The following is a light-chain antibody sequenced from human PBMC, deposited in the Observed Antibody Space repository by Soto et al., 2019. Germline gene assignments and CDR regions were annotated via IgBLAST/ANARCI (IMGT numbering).Light chain of an antibody. V-gene: IGKV1-5*03. Sequence: DIQMTQSPSTLSASVGDRFTITFRASQSISSWLAWYPPTPGKAPKVLIYKASSLESGVPSRFSGSGAGTDCTRTISCLQSEDVATDYCQQYYSFTRTFGQGTKVDIK. J-gene: IGKJ1*01. CDR2: KAS. CDR1: QSISSW. CDR3: QQYYSFTRT.